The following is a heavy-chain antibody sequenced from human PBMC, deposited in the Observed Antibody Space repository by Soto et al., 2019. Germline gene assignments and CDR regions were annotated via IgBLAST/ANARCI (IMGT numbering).Heavy chain of an antibody. CDR1: GFSVSSHF. CDR3: ARSGSYVNGFDS. Sequence: EVQLVESGGNLIRPGGSLRLSCAASGFSVSSHFMSWVRQAPGKGLEWVAIIYSGGSTHYADSVKGRFTISRDNSKNALHLQMTYLRADDAAVYFFARSGSYVNGFDSWGQGTLVTVSS. V-gene: IGHV3-53*01. D-gene: IGHD3-16*01. J-gene: IGHJ4*02. CDR2: IYSGGST.